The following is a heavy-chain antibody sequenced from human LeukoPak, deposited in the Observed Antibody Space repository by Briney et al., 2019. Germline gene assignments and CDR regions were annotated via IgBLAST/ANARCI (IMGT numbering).Heavy chain of an antibody. D-gene: IGHD3-22*01. J-gene: IGHJ4*02. CDR2: VSSDGGST. Sequence: PGGSLRPSCSASGFTFSNFPMHWVRQAPGKGLEYVSAVSSDGGSTYYADSVRGRFTISRDNSKNTLSLQMGSLRAEDTAVYYCVKAILFGSVSYYADWGQGPLVTVSS. CDR1: GFTFSNFP. V-gene: IGHV3-64D*09. CDR3: VKAILFGSVSYYAD.